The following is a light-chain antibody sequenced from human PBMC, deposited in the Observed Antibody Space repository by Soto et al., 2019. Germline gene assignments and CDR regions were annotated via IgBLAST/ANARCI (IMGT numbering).Light chain of an antibody. CDR3: SSYGGSSTL. V-gene: IGLV2-14*03. CDR1: SSDIGSYND. Sequence: QSALTQPASLSGSPGQSITISCTGTSSDIGSYNDVSWYQQHPGKAPKLIIFDVSYRPSGISDRFSGSKSGNTASLTISGLQHEDEADYYCSSYGGSSTLFGGGTKLTVL. CDR2: DVS. J-gene: IGLJ3*02.